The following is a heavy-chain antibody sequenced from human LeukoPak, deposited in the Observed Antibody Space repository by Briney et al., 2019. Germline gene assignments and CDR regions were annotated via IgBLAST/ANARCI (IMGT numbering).Heavy chain of an antibody. Sequence: GGSLGLSCIASGFSFTSYAMSWVRQAPGKGLEWVSASSSRGDITYYADSVKGRFTITRDNSKNTLYLQMNSLRVGDTAIYYCVKDDYGVPGWYFDLWGRGTLVTVSS. J-gene: IGHJ2*01. CDR1: GFSFTSYA. V-gene: IGHV3-23*01. CDR3: VKDDYGVPGWYFDL. D-gene: IGHD4/OR15-4a*01. CDR2: SSSRGDIT.